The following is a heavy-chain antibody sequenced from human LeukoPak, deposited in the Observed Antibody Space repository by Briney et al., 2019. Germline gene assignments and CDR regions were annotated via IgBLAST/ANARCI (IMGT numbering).Heavy chain of an antibody. D-gene: IGHD6-13*01. CDR1: AFTFSSYW. J-gene: IGHJ4*02. V-gene: IGHV3-74*01. CDR2: INSDGSTT. CDR3: AKEYSSSGYFDY. Sequence: GGSLRLSCAASAFTFSSYWMHWVRQAPGKGLVWVSRINSDGSTTTYADSVKGRFTISRDNAKNTLYLQMNSLRAEDTAVYYCAKEYSSSGYFDYWGQGTLVTVSS.